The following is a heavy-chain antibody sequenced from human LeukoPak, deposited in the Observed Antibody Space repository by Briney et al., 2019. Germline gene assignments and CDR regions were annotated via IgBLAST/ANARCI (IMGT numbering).Heavy chain of an antibody. CDR1: GYSISTGYY. D-gene: IGHD3-3*01. CDR2: LSHTETLYQSGNS. Sequence: PSETLSLTCTVSGYSISTGYYWGWIRQPPGRGLEWIGSLSHTETLYQSGNSNYNPSLKSRVTISLDTSKDQFSLKLTSVTAADTAVYYCATFFWSGYSSWGQGTLVTVSS. CDR3: ATFFWSGYSS. J-gene: IGHJ5*02. V-gene: IGHV4-38-2*02.